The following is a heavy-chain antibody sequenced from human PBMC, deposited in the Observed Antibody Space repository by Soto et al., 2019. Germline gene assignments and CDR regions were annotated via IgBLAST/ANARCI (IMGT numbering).Heavy chain of an antibody. J-gene: IGHJ4*02. V-gene: IGHV3-23*01. CDR1: GFTFSSFA. Sequence: PGGSLRLSCAASGFTFSSFAMSWVRQAPGKGLEWVSTINKSGGGTYYPDSVKGRFTISRDNSKDILFLQINGLRAEDTAVYYCARDPPTTGTTFDYWGRGTLVTVSS. CDR3: ARDPPTTGTTFDY. D-gene: IGHD1-1*01. CDR2: INKSGGGT.